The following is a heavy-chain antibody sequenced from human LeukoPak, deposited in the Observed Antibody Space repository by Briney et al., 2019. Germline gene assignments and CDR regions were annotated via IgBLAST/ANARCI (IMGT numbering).Heavy chain of an antibody. CDR1: GYSISSDSY. D-gene: IGHD1-26*01. CDR3: ARYIVSYPHDAFDI. J-gene: IGHJ3*02. CDR2: IYRSGGT. Sequence: SETLSLTCTVSGYSISSDSYWGWIRQPPGKGLEWIGSIYRSGGTYYNVSLKSRVTISIDKSKNQFSLKLSSVTAADTAFYYCARYIVSYPHDAFDIWGQGTMVTVSS. V-gene: IGHV4-38-2*02.